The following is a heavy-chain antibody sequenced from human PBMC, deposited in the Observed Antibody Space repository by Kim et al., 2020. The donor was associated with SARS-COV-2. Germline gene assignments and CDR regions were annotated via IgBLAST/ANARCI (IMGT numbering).Heavy chain of an antibody. Sequence: SETLSLTCTVSGGPISSGGYYWSWIRQHPGKGLEWIGYIYYSGSTYYNPSLKSRVTISVDTSKNQFSLKLSSVTAADTAVYYCARDPIVEVTIFGVVNNYGMDVWGQGTTVTVSS. CDR1: GGPISSGGYY. J-gene: IGHJ6*02. CDR2: IYYSGST. D-gene: IGHD3-3*01. CDR3: ARDPIVEVTIFGVVNNYGMDV. V-gene: IGHV4-31*03.